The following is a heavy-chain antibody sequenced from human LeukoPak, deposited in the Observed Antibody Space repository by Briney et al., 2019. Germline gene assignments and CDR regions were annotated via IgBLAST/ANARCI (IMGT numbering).Heavy chain of an antibody. CDR3: ASSTNDYYDSSGYSFDY. Sequence: SEILCLTCTVSGGSISGYYWSWIRQHPGKGLEWIGYIYYSGSTYYNPSLKSRVTISVDTSKNQFSLKLSSVTAADTAVYYCASSTNDYYDSSGYSFDYWGQGTLVTVSS. D-gene: IGHD3-22*01. J-gene: IGHJ4*02. CDR1: GGSISGYY. V-gene: IGHV4-31*03. CDR2: IYYSGST.